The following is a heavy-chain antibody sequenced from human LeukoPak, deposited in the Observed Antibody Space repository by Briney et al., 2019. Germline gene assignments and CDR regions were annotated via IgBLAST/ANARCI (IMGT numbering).Heavy chain of an antibody. V-gene: IGHV1-69*04. CDR2: IIPILGIA. D-gene: IGHD4-17*01. Sequence: SVKVSCKASGGTFSSYAISWVRQAPGQGLEWMGRIIPILGIANYAQKFQGRVTITADKSTSTAYMELSSLRSEDTAVYYCARSSYGDYYNWFDPWGQGTLVTVPS. J-gene: IGHJ5*02. CDR1: GGTFSSYA. CDR3: ARSSYGDYYNWFDP.